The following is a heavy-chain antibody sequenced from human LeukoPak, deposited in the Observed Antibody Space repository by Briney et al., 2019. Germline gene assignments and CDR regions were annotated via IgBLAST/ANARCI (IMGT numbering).Heavy chain of an antibody. V-gene: IGHV4-34*01. Sequence: KTSETLSLTCAVYGGSFSGYYWSWIRQPPGKGLEWIGEINHSGSTNYNPSLKSRVTISVDTSKNQFSLKLSSVTAADTAVYYCARDEDVVVKGAFDIWGQGTMVTVSS. J-gene: IGHJ3*02. D-gene: IGHD2-21*01. CDR1: GGSFSGYY. CDR3: ARDEDVVVKGAFDI. CDR2: INHSGST.